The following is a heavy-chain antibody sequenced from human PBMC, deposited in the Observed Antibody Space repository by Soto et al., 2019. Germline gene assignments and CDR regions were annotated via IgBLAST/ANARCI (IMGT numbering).Heavy chain of an antibody. J-gene: IGHJ4*02. CDR1: GGAIRSDTYS. D-gene: IGHD3-16*01. CDR3: ARKGDNGLDH. V-gene: IGHV4-31*03. Sequence: TSETLSLTCTVSGGAIRSDTYSWTWIRQHPGKGLEWIGYIYYSGVTYYNSSLDSRVTISLDTSKNQIYLKLTSVTAADTAVYYCARKGDNGLDHWGQGTLVTVSS. CDR2: IYYSGVT.